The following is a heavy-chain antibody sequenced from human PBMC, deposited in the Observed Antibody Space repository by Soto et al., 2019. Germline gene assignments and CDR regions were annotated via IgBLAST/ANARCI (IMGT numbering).Heavy chain of an antibody. CDR2: MNPNSGNT. J-gene: IGHJ5*02. D-gene: IGHD6-13*01. CDR1: GYPFTSYD. Sequence: DSVKVYFKASGYPFTSYDINWVRQATGQGLEWMGWMNPNSGNTGYAQKFQGRVTMTRNTSISTAYMELSSLRSEDTAVYYCARGPYSSSWYQVNWFDPWGQGTLVTVS. CDR3: ARGPYSSSWYQVNWFDP. V-gene: IGHV1-8*01.